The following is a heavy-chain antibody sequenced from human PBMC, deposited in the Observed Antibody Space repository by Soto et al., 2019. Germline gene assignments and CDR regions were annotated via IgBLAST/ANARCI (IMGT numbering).Heavy chain of an antibody. D-gene: IGHD2-21*01. Sequence: SETLSLTCTVSGGSISTYYWSWIRQPPGKGLEWIGYIYYTGSTDYNPSLKSRVAISVDTSKNQFSLKLSSVTAADTAVYYCARDLGDPRGHWGQGTLVTVSS. CDR3: ARDLGDPRGH. CDR1: GGSISTYY. J-gene: IGHJ4*02. V-gene: IGHV4-59*01. CDR2: IYYTGST.